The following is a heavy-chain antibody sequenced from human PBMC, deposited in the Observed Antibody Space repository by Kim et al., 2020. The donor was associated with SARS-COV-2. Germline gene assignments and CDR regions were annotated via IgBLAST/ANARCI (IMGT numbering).Heavy chain of an antibody. Sequence: DSVKGRFTISRDNSKNTLYLQMNSLRAEDTAVYYCAGSIAARPDHRYFDYWGQGTLVTVSS. CDR3: AGSIAARPDHRYFDY. J-gene: IGHJ4*02. V-gene: IGHV3-23*01. D-gene: IGHD6-6*01.